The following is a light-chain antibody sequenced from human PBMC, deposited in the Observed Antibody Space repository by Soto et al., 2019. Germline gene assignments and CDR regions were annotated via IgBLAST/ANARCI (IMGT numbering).Light chain of an antibody. CDR3: QQYNNWPQT. CDR2: GAS. V-gene: IGKV3-15*01. Sequence: EIVMTQSPATLSVSPGERATLSCRASQSVNSNLAWYQQKPGQAPSPLIYGASTRATGIPARFSGSGSGTEFTLTISSLQSEDFAVYYCQQYNNWPQTFGQGTKVEIK. J-gene: IGKJ1*01. CDR1: QSVNSN.